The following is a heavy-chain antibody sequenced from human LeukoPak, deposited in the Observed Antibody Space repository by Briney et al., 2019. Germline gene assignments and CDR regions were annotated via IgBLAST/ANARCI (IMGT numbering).Heavy chain of an antibody. J-gene: IGHJ4*02. Sequence: GGSLRLSCAASGFTFSSYGMHWVRQAPGKGLEWVAVISYDGSNKYYADSVKGRFTISRDNSKNTLYLQMNSLRAEDTAVDYCAKDPDSSGPDYWGQGTLVTVSS. CDR1: GFTFSSYG. CDR3: AKDPDSSGPDY. D-gene: IGHD3-22*01. CDR2: ISYDGSNK. V-gene: IGHV3-30*18.